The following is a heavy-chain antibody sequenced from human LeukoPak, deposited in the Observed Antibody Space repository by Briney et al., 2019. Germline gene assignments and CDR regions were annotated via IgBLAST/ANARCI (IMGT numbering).Heavy chain of an antibody. CDR1: GFTFSSYS. D-gene: IGHD3-10*01. CDR3: ARGRYGSGSYLISFFDY. J-gene: IGHJ4*02. V-gene: IGHV3-21*01. CDR2: ISSSSSYI. Sequence: GGSLRLSCAASGFTFSSYSMNWVRQAPGKGLEWVSSISSSSSYIYYADSVKGRFTISRDNAKNSLYLQMNSLRAEDTAVYYCARGRYGSGSYLISFFDYWGQGALVTVSS.